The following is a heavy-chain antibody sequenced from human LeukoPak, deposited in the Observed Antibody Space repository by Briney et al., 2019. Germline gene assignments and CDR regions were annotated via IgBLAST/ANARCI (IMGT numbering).Heavy chain of an antibody. V-gene: IGHV1-18*01. J-gene: IGHJ6*03. CDR3: ARERSTYYYDSSGYYPYYMDV. Sequence: ASVKVSCKASGYTFTSYGISWVRQAPGQGLEWMGWISAYNGNTNYAQKLQGRVTMTTDTSTSTAYMELRSLRSDDTAVYYCARERSTYYYDSSGYYPYYMDVWGKGTTVTVSS. D-gene: IGHD3-22*01. CDR1: GYTFTSYG. CDR2: ISAYNGNT.